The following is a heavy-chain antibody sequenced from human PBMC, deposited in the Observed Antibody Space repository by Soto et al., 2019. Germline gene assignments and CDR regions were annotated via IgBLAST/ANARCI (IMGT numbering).Heavy chain of an antibody. Sequence: EVQLLESGGGLVQPGGSLRLSCAGSGFTFSSYSMSWVRQAPGKGLEWVSSLSPSGGNTYYADSVRGRFTISIDNSKITLYLQLNSVRAEDTAVYYFAEVDRGQCYSYSCREFAYWGPGTLVTVSS. CDR2: LSPSGGNT. V-gene: IGHV3-23*01. CDR3: AEVDRGQCYSYSCREFAY. CDR1: GFTFSSYS. J-gene: IGHJ4*02. D-gene: IGHD3-16*02.